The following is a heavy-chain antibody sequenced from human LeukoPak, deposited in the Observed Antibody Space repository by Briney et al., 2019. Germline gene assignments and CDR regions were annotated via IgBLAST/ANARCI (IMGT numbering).Heavy chain of an antibody. D-gene: IGHD2/OR15-2a*01. CDR3: ARKSAGFLTA. CDR1: GYTFTGDQ. CDR2: IKPSSGDT. Sequence: ASVKVSCKASGYTFTGDQIYWLRQAPGQGLEWVGWIKPSSGDTLYEQKSQGRVTMTRDKSTSSAYMELSSLRSDDTAVYYCARKSAGFLTAWGQGTLVTVSS. V-gene: IGHV1-2*02. J-gene: IGHJ5*02.